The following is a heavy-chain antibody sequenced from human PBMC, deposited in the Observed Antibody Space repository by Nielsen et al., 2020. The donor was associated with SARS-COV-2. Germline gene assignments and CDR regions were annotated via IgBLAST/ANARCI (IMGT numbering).Heavy chain of an antibody. Sequence: GESLKISCAASGFTFSSYSMNWVRQAPGKGLEWVSSISSSSSYIYYADSVKGRFTISRDNAQSSLYLHMNNLRAEDTAVYYCASSGWLDHWGQGTLVTVSS. J-gene: IGHJ4*02. CDR3: ASSGWLDH. V-gene: IGHV3-21*06. CDR2: ISSSSSYI. CDR1: GFTFSSYS. D-gene: IGHD6-19*01.